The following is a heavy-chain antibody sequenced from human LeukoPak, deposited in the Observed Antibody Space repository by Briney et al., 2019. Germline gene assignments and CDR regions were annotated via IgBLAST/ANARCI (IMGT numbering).Heavy chain of an antibody. CDR2: IKEDGSEK. V-gene: IGHV3-7*04. Sequence: SGGSLRLSCAAPGFTFSSYWMSWVRQAPGKGLEWVANIKEDGSEKYYVDSVRGRFTISRDNAKKSLYLQMNSLRAEDTAVYYCARDRGRNWFDSCGQGTLVTVSS. J-gene: IGHJ5*01. D-gene: IGHD6-25*01. CDR1: GFTFSSYW. CDR3: ARDRGRNWFDS.